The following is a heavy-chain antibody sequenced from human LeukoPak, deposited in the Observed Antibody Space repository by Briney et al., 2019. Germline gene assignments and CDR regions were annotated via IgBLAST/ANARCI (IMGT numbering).Heavy chain of an antibody. J-gene: IGHJ4*02. Sequence: GASVKVSCKASGYTFTGYYMHWVRQAPGQGLEWMGWINPNSGGTNYAQKFQGRVTMTRDTSISTAYMELSRLRSDDTAVYYCARASRELLTGFDYWAREPWSPSPQ. V-gene: IGHV1-2*02. CDR1: GYTFTGYY. D-gene: IGHD1-26*01. CDR3: ARASRELLTGFDY. CDR2: INPNSGGT.